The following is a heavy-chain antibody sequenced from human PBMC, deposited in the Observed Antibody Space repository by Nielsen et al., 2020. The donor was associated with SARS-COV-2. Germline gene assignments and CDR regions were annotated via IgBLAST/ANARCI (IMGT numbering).Heavy chain of an antibody. V-gene: IGHV3-30*18. CDR1: GFTFSSYG. CDR3: AKDAGGSGMDV. J-gene: IGHJ6*02. CDR2: ISYDGSNK. Sequence: GGSLRLSCAASGFTFSSYGVHWVRQAPGKGLEWVAVISYDGSNKYYADSVKGRFTISRDNSKNTLYLQMNSLRAEDTAVYYCAKDAGGSGMDVWGQGTTVTVSS. D-gene: IGHD3-16*01.